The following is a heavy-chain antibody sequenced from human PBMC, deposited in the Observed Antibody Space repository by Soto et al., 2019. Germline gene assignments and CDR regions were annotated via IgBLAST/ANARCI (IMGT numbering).Heavy chain of an antibody. J-gene: IGHJ5*02. D-gene: IGHD3-10*01. CDR3: AKIPAYGSGNEGSGNWFDP. Sequence: GGSLRLSCAASGFTFSSYAMSWVRQAPGKGLEWVSAISGSGGSTYYADSVKGRFTISRDNSKNTLYLQMNSLRAEDTAVYYCAKIPAYGSGNEGSGNWFDPWGQGTLVTVSS. CDR2: ISGSGGST. V-gene: IGHV3-23*01. CDR1: GFTFSSYA.